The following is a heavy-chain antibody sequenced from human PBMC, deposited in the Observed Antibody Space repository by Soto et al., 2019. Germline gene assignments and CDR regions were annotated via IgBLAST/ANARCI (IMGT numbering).Heavy chain of an antibody. Sequence: GGSLRLSCAASGFTFSSYSMNWVRQAPGKGLEWVSSISSSSSYIYYADSVKGRFTISRDNAKNSLYLQMNSLRAEDTAVYYCARDQERGYSGYDLYNWFDPWGQGTLATVSS. CDR3: ARDQERGYSGYDLYNWFDP. D-gene: IGHD5-12*01. V-gene: IGHV3-21*01. CDR1: GFTFSSYS. CDR2: ISSSSSYI. J-gene: IGHJ5*02.